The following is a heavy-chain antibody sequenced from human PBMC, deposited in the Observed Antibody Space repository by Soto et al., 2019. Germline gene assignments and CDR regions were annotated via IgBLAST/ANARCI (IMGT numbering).Heavy chain of an antibody. CDR1: GGSISSSSYY. CDR3: ARLFWQAYYDILTGYYPWFDP. V-gene: IGHV4-39*01. J-gene: IGHJ5*02. D-gene: IGHD3-9*01. CDR2: IYYSGST. Sequence: PSETLSLTCTVSGGSISSSSYYWGWIRQPPGKGLEWIGSIYYSGSTYYNPSLKSRVTISVDTSKNQFSLKLSSVTAADTAVYYCARLFWQAYYDILTGYYPWFDPWGQGTLVTVSS.